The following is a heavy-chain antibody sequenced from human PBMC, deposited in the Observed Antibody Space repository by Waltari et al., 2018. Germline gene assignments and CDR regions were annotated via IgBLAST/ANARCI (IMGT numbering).Heavy chain of an antibody. D-gene: IGHD3-9*01. CDR1: GGTFSSYA. Sequence: QVQLVQSGAEVKKPGSSVKVSCKASGGTFSSYAISWVRQAPGQGLEWMGGIIPILGTANYAQKFQGRVTITADESTSTAYMELSSLRSEDTAVYYCARENTYYDILTGYYNPLLVAFDIWGQGTMVTVSS. V-gene: IGHV1-69*01. J-gene: IGHJ3*02. CDR2: IIPILGTA. CDR3: ARENTYYDILTGYYNPLLVAFDI.